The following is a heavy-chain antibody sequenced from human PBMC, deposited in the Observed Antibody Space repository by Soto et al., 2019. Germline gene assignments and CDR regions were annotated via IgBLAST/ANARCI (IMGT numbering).Heavy chain of an antibody. Sequence: PGGSLRLSCAASGFTFSSYSMNWVRQAPGKGLEWVSYISSSSTIYYADSVKGRFTISRDNAKNSLYLQMNSLRAEDTAVYYCGRHHIGRQVWNGGDPWGEISLVTVSP. CDR1: GFTFSSYS. J-gene: IGHJ5*02. D-gene: IGHD1-26*01. CDR3: GRHHIGRQVWNGGDP. V-gene: IGHV3-48*01. CDR2: ISSSSTI.